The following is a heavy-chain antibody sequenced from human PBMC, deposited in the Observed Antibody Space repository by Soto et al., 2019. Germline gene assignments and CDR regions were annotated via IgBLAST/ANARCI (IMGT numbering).Heavy chain of an antibody. CDR1: GDSIRSSW. Sequence: QVQLQESGPGLVKPSGTLSLTCAVSGDSIRSSWWSWVRQPPGKGLEWIGEISHSGDTNYNPSLKSRVTMSVDKSKNQFSLELSSVTAADTAVYYCARYGTKGYNLGYWGQGTLVTVSS. J-gene: IGHJ4*02. CDR2: ISHSGDT. V-gene: IGHV4-4*02. CDR3: ARYGTKGYNLGY. D-gene: IGHD5-12*01.